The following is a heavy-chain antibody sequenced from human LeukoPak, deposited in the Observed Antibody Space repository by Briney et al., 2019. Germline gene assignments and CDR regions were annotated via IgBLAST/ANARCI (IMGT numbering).Heavy chain of an antibody. J-gene: IGHJ3*02. CDR1: GGSISSHY. CDR3: ARDKSYYDSSGYWDAFDI. D-gene: IGHD3-22*01. Sequence: SETLSLTCTVSGGSISSHYWNWIRQPPGKGLEWIGYIYYSGSTNYNPSLKSRVTISVDTSKNQFSLKLSSVTAADTAVYYCARDKSYYDSSGYWDAFDIWGQGTMVTVSS. V-gene: IGHV4-59*11. CDR2: IYYSGST.